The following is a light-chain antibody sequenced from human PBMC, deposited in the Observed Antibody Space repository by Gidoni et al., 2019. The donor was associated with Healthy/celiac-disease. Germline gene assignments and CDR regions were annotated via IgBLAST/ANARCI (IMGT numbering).Light chain of an antibody. Sequence: EIVMTPSPSTLSVSPGERATLSCRASQSVSSNLAWYQQKPGQAPSLLIYGASTRATGIPARFSGSGSGTEFTLTISSLQSEDFAVYYCQQYNNWQGTFXXXTKXEIK. V-gene: IGKV3-15*01. CDR3: QQYNNWQGT. CDR2: GAS. CDR1: QSVSSN. J-gene: IGKJ1*01.